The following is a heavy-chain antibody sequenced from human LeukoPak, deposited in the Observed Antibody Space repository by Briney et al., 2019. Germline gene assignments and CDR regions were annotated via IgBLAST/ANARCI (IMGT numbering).Heavy chain of an antibody. CDR1: GGSISSSNYF. V-gene: IGHV4-39*07. J-gene: IGHJ4*02. CDR2: ISDSGST. D-gene: IGHD3-10*01. CDR3: ARDSTGTTLVRGVIGPDY. Sequence: SETLSLTCTVSGGSISSSNYFWGWIRQPPGKGLEWIESISDSGSTYYNPSLKSRVTMSVDTSKNQFSLKLSSVTAADTAVYYCARDSTGTTLVRGVIGPDYWGQGTLVTVSS.